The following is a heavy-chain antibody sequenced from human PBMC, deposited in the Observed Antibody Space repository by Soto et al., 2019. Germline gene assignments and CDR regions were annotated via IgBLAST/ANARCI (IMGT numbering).Heavy chain of an antibody. J-gene: IGHJ6*03. V-gene: IGHV3-23*01. D-gene: IGHD3-3*01. CDR3: AKLGANDFWSGTDDYYYYMDV. Sequence: EVQLLESGGGLVQPGGSLRLSCAASGFTFSSYAMSWVRQAPGKGLEWVSAISGSGGSTYYADSVKGRFTISRDNSKNTLYLQMNSLRAEDTAVYYCAKLGANDFWSGTDDYYYYMDVWGKGTTVTVSS. CDR1: GFTFSSYA. CDR2: ISGSGGST.